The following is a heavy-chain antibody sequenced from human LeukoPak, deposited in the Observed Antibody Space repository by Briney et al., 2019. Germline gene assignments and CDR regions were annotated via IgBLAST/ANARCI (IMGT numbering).Heavy chain of an antibody. Sequence: SETLSLTCTVSGGSISSYYWSWLRQPAGKGLEWIGRIYTSGSTNYNPSLKSRVTMSVDTSKNQFSLKLSSVTAADTAVYYCARSPGDIVVVPAASVFDYWGQGTLVTVSS. CDR3: ARSPGDIVVVPAASVFDY. V-gene: IGHV4-4*07. CDR1: GGSISSYY. J-gene: IGHJ4*02. CDR2: IYTSGST. D-gene: IGHD2-2*01.